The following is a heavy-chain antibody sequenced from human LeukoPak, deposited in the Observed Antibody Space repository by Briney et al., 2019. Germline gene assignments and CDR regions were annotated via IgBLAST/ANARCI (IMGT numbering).Heavy chain of an antibody. CDR3: ARRDDYVWGSPVGDY. J-gene: IGHJ4*02. Sequence: SETLSLTCTVSGGSISSYYWSWIRQPPGKGLEWIGYIYYNGHTDYNPSLKSRVTISVHTSKNQFSLKLSSVTAADTAVYYCARRDDYVWGSPVGDYWGQGTLVTVSS. V-gene: IGHV4-59*08. CDR2: IYYNGHT. CDR1: GGSISSYY. D-gene: IGHD3-16*01.